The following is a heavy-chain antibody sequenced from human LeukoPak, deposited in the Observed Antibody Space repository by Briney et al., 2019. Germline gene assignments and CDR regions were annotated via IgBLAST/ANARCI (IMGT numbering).Heavy chain of an antibody. V-gene: IGHV3-74*01. Sequence: QPGGSLRLSCAASGFTFSSYWMHWARQTPGKGLVWVPRISGDGSSTTYAESVKGRFTISRDNAKNTLYLQMNTLRAEDTAVYYCARELPFDYWGQGTLVTVSS. J-gene: IGHJ4*02. CDR3: ARELPFDY. CDR1: GFTFSSYW. CDR2: ISGDGSST.